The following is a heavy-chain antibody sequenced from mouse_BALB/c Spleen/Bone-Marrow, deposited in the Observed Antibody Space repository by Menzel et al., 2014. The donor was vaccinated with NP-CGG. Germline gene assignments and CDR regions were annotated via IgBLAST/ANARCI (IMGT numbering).Heavy chain of an antibody. V-gene: IGHV14-3*02. J-gene: IGHJ3*01. D-gene: IGHD1-1*01. Sequence: VQLQQSGAERVKPGASVKLSCTASGFNIKDTYMHWVEQRPEQGLEWIGRIDPANGNTKYDPKFQGKATITADTSSNTAYLQLSSLTSEDTAVYYCASYYYDSSRFAYWGQGTLVTVSA. CDR3: ASYYYDSSRFAY. CDR1: GFNIKDTY. CDR2: IDPANGNT.